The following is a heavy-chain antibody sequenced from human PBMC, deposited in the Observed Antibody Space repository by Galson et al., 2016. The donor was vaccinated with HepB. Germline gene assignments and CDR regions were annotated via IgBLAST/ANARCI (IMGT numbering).Heavy chain of an antibody. V-gene: IGHV5-51*01. CDR1: GYSFSSYW. J-gene: IGHJ4*02. CDR3: ARRDWSGYSYYFDY. Sequence: QSGAEVKKPGESLKISCKGSGYSFSSYWIGWVRQMPGKGLEWMGIIYPGDSNTSYSPSFQGQVTISADKSIYTGYLQWSRLKAPDHAMYYCARRDWSGYSYYFDYWGQGTLVTVSS. D-gene: IGHD3-3*01. CDR2: IYPGDSNT.